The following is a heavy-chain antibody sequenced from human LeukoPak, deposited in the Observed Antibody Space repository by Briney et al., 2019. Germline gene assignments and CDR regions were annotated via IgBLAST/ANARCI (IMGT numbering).Heavy chain of an antibody. CDR2: IAKDGTDI. CDR1: GFSFSSCG. D-gene: IGHD3-3*01. V-gene: IGHV3-30*18. Sequence: GGSLRLSCAASGFSFSSCGMHWVRQTPDKGLEWVAAIAKDGTDIHYVDSVKGRFTISRDIAKNTLYLQMNSLRAEDTGVYYCAKDHYWSIDYWGRGTLVTVSS. J-gene: IGHJ4*02. CDR3: AKDHYWSIDY.